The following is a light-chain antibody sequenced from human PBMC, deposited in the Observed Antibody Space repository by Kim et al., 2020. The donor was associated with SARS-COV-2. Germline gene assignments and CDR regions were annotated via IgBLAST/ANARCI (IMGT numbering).Light chain of an antibody. CDR3: QQLSGYPLT. CDR2: SDS. V-gene: IGKV1-9*01. CDR1: QGISSY. Sequence: IQLTKTPSSLSASVGDRVTITCRANQGISSYLAWYQQKPGLAPKVLIYSDSTLQSGVPSRFSGSGSGTDFTLTISSLQPEDFATYYCQQLSGYPLTFGGGTKVDIK. J-gene: IGKJ4*02.